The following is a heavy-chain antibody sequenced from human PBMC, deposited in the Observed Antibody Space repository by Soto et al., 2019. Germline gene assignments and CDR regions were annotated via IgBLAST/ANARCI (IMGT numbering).Heavy chain of an antibody. D-gene: IGHD3-16*01. V-gene: IGHV1-3*01. CDR3: ARGEFLSYDDY. J-gene: IGHJ4*02. CDR1: GYTFTSYA. Sequence: ASVKVSCKASGYTFTSYAMHWVRQAPGQRLEWMGWINAGNGNTKYSQKFQGRVTITRVTSASTAYMELSSLRSEDTAVYYCARGEFLSYDDYWGQGTLVTVSS. CDR2: INAGNGNT.